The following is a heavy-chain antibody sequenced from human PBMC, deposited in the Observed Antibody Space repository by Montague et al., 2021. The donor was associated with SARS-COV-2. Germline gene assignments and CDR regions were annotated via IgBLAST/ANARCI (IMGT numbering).Heavy chain of an antibody. V-gene: IGHV2-70*12. CDR2: IDWDDDK. CDR3: AHRPSAMVELPF. D-gene: IGHD5-18*01. J-gene: IGHJ4*02. CDR1: GFSLSTSGMC. Sequence: PALVKPTQTLTLTCTFSGFSLSTSGMCVSWIRQPPGKALEWLALIDWDDDKYYSTSLKTRLTISKDTSKNQVVLTMTNMDPVDTATYYCAHRPSAMVELPFWGQGTLVTVSS.